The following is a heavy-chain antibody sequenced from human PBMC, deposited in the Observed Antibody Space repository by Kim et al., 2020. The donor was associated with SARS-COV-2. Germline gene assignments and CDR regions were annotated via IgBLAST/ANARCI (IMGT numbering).Heavy chain of an antibody. V-gene: IGHV3-72*01. J-gene: IGHJ6*02. Sequence: GGFLRLSCAASGLSVSDHYMDWVRQAPGKGPEWVGRSRDKVNSYTTEYAASVKGRFTISRDESKNSLYLQMNSLETEDTAVYYCTRAAGSKTGMDVWGQGTTVTVSS. CDR3: TRAAGSKTGMDV. D-gene: IGHD2-2*01. CDR1: GLSVSDHY. CDR2: SRDKVNSYTT.